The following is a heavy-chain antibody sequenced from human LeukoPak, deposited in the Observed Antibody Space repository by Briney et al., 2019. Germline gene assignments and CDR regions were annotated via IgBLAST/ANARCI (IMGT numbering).Heavy chain of an antibody. Sequence: GGSLRLSCAASGFTFYDYAMHWVRQAPGKGLQWVSLISGDGSKTYYADSVKGRFTISRDNRKNSLYLQMNSLRTEDTAFYYCTRDIGERGYSVHWGQGTLVTVSS. V-gene: IGHV3-43*02. CDR3: TRDIGERGYSVH. J-gene: IGHJ4*02. CDR2: ISGDGSKT. CDR1: GFTFYDYA. D-gene: IGHD5/OR15-5a*01.